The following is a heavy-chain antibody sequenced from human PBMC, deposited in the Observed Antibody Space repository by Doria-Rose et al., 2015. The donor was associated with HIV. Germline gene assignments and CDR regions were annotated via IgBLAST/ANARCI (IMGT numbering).Heavy chain of an antibody. J-gene: IGHJ4*02. CDR3: ARARNYGFPHFFDF. Sequence: QVQLQESGPGLVRPSQTLSLTCTVSGDSISSGDSFWSWIRQPPGKGPEWIGCISSSGTTYYYPSLRCRLTISLDASKNQSSLNLNSVTAADTAVYYCARARNYGFPHFFDFWGQGTLVTVSS. CDR2: ISSSGTT. CDR1: GDSISSGDSF. D-gene: IGHD3-10*01. V-gene: IGHV4-30-4*01.